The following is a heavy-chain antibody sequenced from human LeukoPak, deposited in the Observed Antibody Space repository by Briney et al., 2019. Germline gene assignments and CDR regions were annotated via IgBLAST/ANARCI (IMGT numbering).Heavy chain of an antibody. J-gene: IGHJ4*02. D-gene: IGHD5-18*01. CDR2: TYYRSKWYN. Sequence: SQTLSPTCAISGDSVSSNSAAWNWIRQSPSRGLEWLGRTYYRSKWYNDYAFSVKSRITINADTSKNQFSLHLTSLTPEDTAVYYCARGKPDTPMVTFDYWGQGTLITVSS. CDR1: GDSVSSNSAA. CDR3: ARGKPDTPMVTFDY. V-gene: IGHV6-1*01.